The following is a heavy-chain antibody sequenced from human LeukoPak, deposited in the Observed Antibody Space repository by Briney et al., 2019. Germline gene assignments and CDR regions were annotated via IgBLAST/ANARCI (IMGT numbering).Heavy chain of an antibody. J-gene: IGHJ5*02. V-gene: IGHV4-4*07. CDR3: ARAGDYGDYVGWFDP. CDR2: THTSGST. D-gene: IGHD4-17*01. Sequence: PSETLSLTCTVSGGSISSYYWTWIRQPAGKGLEWIGRTHTSGSTNYNPSLKSRVTMSVDTSKNQFSLKLSSVTAADTAVYYCARAGDYGDYVGWFDPWGQGTLVTVSS. CDR1: GGSISSYY.